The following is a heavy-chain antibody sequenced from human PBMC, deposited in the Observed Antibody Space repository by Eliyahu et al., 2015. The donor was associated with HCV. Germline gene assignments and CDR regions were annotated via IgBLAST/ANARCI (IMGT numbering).Heavy chain of an antibody. CDR2: IYDTGST. Sequence: QVQLQESGPGLVKSSETLSLTCTVFGGSISSYYWSWFRQPPGKGLEWIGHIYDTGSTNYNPPLKSRVTTSVDTSKNQFSLKLSSVTAADTAVYYCARGRAYYDSTGYYLWGQGTLVTVSS. CDR1: GGSISSYY. D-gene: IGHD3-22*01. J-gene: IGHJ4*02. V-gene: IGHV4-59*01. CDR3: ARGRAYYDSTGYYL.